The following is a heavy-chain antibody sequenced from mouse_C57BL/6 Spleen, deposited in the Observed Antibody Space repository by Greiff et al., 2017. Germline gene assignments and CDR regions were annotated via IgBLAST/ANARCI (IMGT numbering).Heavy chain of an antibody. J-gene: IGHJ3*01. D-gene: IGHD3-1*01. CDR3: ARRFRGGFAY. Sequence: VQLQQPGAELVRPGSSVKLSCKASGYTFTSSWMHWVKQRPIQGLEWIGNIDPSDSETHYNQKFKDKATLTVAKSSSTAYMQLSSLTSEDSAVYYCARRFRGGFAYWGQGTLVTVSA. V-gene: IGHV1-52*01. CDR2: IDPSDSET. CDR1: GYTFTSSW.